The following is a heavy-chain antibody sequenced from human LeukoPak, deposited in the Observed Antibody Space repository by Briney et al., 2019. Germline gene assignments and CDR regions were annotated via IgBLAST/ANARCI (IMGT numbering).Heavy chain of an antibody. Sequence: KTGVSLRLSCAASGFTFSSYSMNWVRQAPGKGLEWGSYISSSRSYIYYADSVRGRFTIYRDNAKNSLYLQMNSVSVEDTAVYYCARDGVYCSGGSCYSSYYYYMDVWGKGTTVTISS. CDR2: ISSSRSYI. V-gene: IGHV3-21*01. CDR1: GFTFSSYS. D-gene: IGHD2-15*01. CDR3: ARDGVYCSGGSCYSSYYYYMDV. J-gene: IGHJ6*03.